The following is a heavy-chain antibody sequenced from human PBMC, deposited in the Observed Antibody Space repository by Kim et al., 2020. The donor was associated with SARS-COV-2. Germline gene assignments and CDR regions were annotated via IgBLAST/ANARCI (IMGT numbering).Heavy chain of an antibody. CDR2: ISYDGSNK. D-gene: IGHD3-10*01. V-gene: IGHV3-30*18. J-gene: IGHJ4*02. CDR3: AKDHQNMVLWFGESSNFXY. Sequence: GGSLRLSCAASGFTFSSYGMHWVRQAPGKGLEWVAVISYDGSNKYYADSVKGRFTISRDNSKNTLYLQMNSLRAEDTAVYYCAKDHQNMVLWFGESSNFXYWGQGTLXTXSS. CDR1: GFTFSSYG.